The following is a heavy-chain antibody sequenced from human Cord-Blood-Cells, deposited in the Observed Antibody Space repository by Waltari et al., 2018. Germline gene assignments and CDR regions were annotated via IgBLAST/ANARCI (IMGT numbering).Heavy chain of an antibody. J-gene: IGHJ5*02. V-gene: IGHV4-34*01. CDR3: AIGADYSDNWFDP. CDR1: GGSFSGYY. D-gene: IGHD4-4*01. CDR2: INHSGST. Sequence: QVQLQQWGAGLLKPSETLSITCAVYGGSFSGYYWSWIRQPPGKGLEWIGEINHSGSTNYNPSLKSRVTISVDTSKNQFSLKLSSVTAADTAVYYCAIGADYSDNWFDPWGQGTLVTVSS.